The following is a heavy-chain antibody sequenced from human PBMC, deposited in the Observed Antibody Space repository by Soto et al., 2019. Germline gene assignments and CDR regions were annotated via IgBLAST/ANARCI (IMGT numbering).Heavy chain of an antibody. J-gene: IGHJ4*02. V-gene: IGHV1-69*12. CDR3: VRVVAIPGYPDN. Sequence: QVQLVQSGAEVRQPASSVKVSCKTSGGTFSSYAISWVRQAPGQGLEWMGGIVPIVDTSTYAQKFQGRVTIPADESTSTVYMELSSLRSDDTAVYYCVRVVAIPGYPDNWGQGTLVTV. CDR1: GGTFSSYA. D-gene: IGHD5-12*01. CDR2: IVPIVDTS.